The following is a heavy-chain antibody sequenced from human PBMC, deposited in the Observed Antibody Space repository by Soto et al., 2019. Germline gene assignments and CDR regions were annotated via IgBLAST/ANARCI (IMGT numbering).Heavy chain of an antibody. CDR1: GGSISTYY. Sequence: SPETLSLTCTVSGGSISTYYWSWIRQPPGKGLEWIGYIYYSGSTSYNPSLKSRVTISVDTSKNQFSLKLRSVTAADTAVYYCASDRSSGWDQGYGMDVWGQGTTVTVSS. D-gene: IGHD6-19*01. V-gene: IGHV4-59*01. CDR3: ASDRSSGWDQGYGMDV. CDR2: IYYSGST. J-gene: IGHJ6*02.